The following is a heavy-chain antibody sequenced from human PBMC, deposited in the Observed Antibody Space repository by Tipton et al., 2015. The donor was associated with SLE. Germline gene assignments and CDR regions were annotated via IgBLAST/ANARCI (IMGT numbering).Heavy chain of an antibody. Sequence: SLRLSCAVSGFRFASYGMHWVRQAPGKGLEWVAVIWFDGSNEVYADSVKGRFTISRDNSRNTLYLQMNSLTVEDTAMYYCTVYSAYDPFDHWRQGSLVTVSS. V-gene: IGHV3-33*03. D-gene: IGHD5-12*01. J-gene: IGHJ4*02. CDR1: GFRFASYG. CDR2: IWFDGSNE. CDR3: TVYSAYDPFDH.